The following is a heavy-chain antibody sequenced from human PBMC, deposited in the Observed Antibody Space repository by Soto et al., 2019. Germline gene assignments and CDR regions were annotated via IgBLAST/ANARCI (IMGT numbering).Heavy chain of an antibody. J-gene: IGHJ4*02. D-gene: IGHD6-13*01. CDR1: GGSISSYY. V-gene: IGHV4-59*01. CDR3: ARDGGPAAGTIDY. CDR2: IYYSGST. Sequence: LVTLCLTCTFSGGSISSYYLSWIRQPPGKGLEWIGYIYYSGSTDYNPSLKSRVTISVDTSKNQFSLKLSSVTAADTAVYYCARDGGPAAGTIDYWGQGTLVTVSS.